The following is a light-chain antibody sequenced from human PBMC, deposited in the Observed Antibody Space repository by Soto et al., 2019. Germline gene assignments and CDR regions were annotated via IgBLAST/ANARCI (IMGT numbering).Light chain of an antibody. CDR2: DAS. CDR3: QQYNSYSPYFT. CDR1: QSISSW. V-gene: IGKV1-5*01. J-gene: IGKJ3*01. Sequence: DIQMTQSPSTLSASVGDRVTITCRASQSISSWLAWYQQKPGKAPKLLIYDASSLESGVPSRFSGSGSGTEFTLTISSLQADDFATYYCQQYNSYSPYFTFGPGTKVDIK.